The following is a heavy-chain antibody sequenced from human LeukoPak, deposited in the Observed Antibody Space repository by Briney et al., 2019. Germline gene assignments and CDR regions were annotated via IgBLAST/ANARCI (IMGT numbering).Heavy chain of an antibody. V-gene: IGHV4-59*01. Sequence: SETLSLTCTVSGGSISSYYWSWIRQPPGKGLEWIGYIYYSGSTNYNPSLKSRVTISVDTSKNQFSLKLSSVTAADTAVYYCARAREDTAMVTLDYWGQGTLVTVSS. CDR1: GGSISSYY. D-gene: IGHD5-18*01. CDR2: IYYSGST. CDR3: ARAREDTAMVTLDY. J-gene: IGHJ4*02.